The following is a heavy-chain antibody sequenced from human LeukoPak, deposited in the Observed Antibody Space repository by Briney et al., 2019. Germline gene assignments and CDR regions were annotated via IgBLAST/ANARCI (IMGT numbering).Heavy chain of an antibody. Sequence: SETLSLTCTVSGGSISSSSYYWGWIRQPPGKGLEWIGYIYHSGSTYYNPSLKSRVTISVDRSKNQFSLKLSSVTAADTAVYYCARGDYCSGGSCYSAGRARYYYGMDVWGQGTTVTVSS. CDR2: IYHSGST. CDR3: ARGDYCSGGSCYSAGRARYYYGMDV. CDR1: GGSISSSSYY. V-gene: IGHV4-30-2*01. J-gene: IGHJ6*02. D-gene: IGHD2-15*01.